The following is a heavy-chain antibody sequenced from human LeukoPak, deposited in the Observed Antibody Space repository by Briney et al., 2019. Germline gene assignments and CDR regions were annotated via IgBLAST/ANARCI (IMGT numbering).Heavy chain of an antibody. CDR3: AKHYYGDYSGINY. CDR2: ISGSGGST. CDR1: GFTFSSYA. Sequence: GGSLGLSCAASGFTFSSYAMSWVRQAPGKGLEWVSAISGSGGSTYYADSVKGRFTISRDNSKNTLYLQMNSLRAEDTAVYYCAKHYYGDYSGINYWGQGTLVTVSS. V-gene: IGHV3-23*01. D-gene: IGHD4-17*01. J-gene: IGHJ4*02.